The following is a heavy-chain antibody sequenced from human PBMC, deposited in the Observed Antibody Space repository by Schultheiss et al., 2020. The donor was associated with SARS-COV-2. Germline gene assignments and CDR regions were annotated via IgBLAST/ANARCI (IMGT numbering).Heavy chain of an antibody. Sequence: SQTLSLTCAVYGGSFSDYYWSWIRQPPGKGLEWIGNIYHSGRTYYTPSLKSRVIISVDTSRNQFSLKLSSVTAADTAVYYCARTAVAGTASFDYWGQGTLVTVSS. CDR3: ARTAVAGTASFDY. CDR2: IYHSGRT. D-gene: IGHD6-19*01. J-gene: IGHJ4*02. CDR1: GGSFSDYY. V-gene: IGHV4-34*01.